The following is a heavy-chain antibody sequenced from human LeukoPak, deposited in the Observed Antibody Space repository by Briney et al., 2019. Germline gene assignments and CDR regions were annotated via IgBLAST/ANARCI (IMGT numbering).Heavy chain of an antibody. Sequence: GGSLRLSCAASEFAFSRYSINWVRQAPGKGLEWVSLIGSSGTYTYYADSVKGRFTVSRDNAKNSVYLQMASLRVDDTAVYYCARGPMTTFDHWGQGTLVTVSS. D-gene: IGHD4-11*01. J-gene: IGHJ4*02. CDR2: IGSSGTYT. CDR1: EFAFSRYS. CDR3: ARGPMTTFDH. V-gene: IGHV3-21*01.